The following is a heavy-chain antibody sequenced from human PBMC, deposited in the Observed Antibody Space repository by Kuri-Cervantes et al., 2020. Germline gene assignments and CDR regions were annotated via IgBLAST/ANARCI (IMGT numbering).Heavy chain of an antibody. CDR1: GFTFSSYA. CDR2: INHSGST. V-gene: IGHV4-34*01. Sequence: ESLKISCAASGFTFSSYAMHWVRQPPGKGLEWIGEINHSGSTNYNPSLKSRVTISVDTSKNQFSLKLSSVTAADTAVYCCARAKSAIYGDYPRRSGYFDYWGQGTLVTVSS. CDR3: ARAKSAIYGDYPRRSGYFDY. J-gene: IGHJ4*02. D-gene: IGHD4-17*01.